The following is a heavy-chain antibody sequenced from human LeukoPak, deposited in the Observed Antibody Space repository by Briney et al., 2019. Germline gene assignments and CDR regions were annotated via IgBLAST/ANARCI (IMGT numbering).Heavy chain of an antibody. CDR2: ICSTSRNT. CDR1: GFTFFISD. D-gene: IGHD6-13*01. V-gene: IGHV3-21*01. Sequence: GGCLRLSRAASGFTFFISDMNSVRPAPGKGVEGVGSICSTSRNTHYADSLKGRFPISRDNAKNSLYLKMNSLRAEDTAVYYCARSLSSSHAFDLWGQGTMVTVSS. CDR3: ARSLSSSHAFDL. J-gene: IGHJ3*01.